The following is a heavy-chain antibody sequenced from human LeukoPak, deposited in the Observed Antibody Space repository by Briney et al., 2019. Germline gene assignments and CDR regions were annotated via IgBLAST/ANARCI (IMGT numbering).Heavy chain of an antibody. J-gene: IGHJ4*02. CDR2: IRYDGSNK. V-gene: IGHV3-30*02. Sequence: GGSLRLSCAASGFTFSSYGMHWVRQAPGKGLEWVAFIRYDGSNKYYADSVKGRFTISRDNSKNTLYLQMNSLRAEDTAVYYCAKGCSGTSWTLDYWGQGTLVTVSS. D-gene: IGHD2-2*01. CDR1: GFTFSSYG. CDR3: AKGCSGTSWTLDY.